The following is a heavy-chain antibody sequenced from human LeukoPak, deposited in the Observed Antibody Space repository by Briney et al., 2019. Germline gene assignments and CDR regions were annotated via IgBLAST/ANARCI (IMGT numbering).Heavy chain of an antibody. CDR2: ISSSSSYI. D-gene: IGHD6-19*01. CDR3: VRASQWLAFDD. Sequence: GGSLRLSCAASGFTFSSYSMNWVRQAPGKGLEWVSSISSSSSYIYYADSVKGRFTISRDNSKNTLYLQMNSLTGEDTAVYYCVRASQWLAFDDWGQGTLVTVSS. V-gene: IGHV3-21*04. J-gene: IGHJ4*02. CDR1: GFTFSSYS.